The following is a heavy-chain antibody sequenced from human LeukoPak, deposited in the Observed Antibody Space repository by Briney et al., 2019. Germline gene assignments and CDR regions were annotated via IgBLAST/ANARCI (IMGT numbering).Heavy chain of an antibody. CDR2: IWYDGSNK. CDR3: ARDLPDY. Sequence: GGSLRLSCAASGFTFSNAYMNWVRQAPGKGLEWVAVIWYDGSNKYYADSVEGRFTISRDNSKNTLYLQMNSLRAEDTAVYYCARDLPDYWGQGTLVTVSS. CDR1: GFTFSNAY. V-gene: IGHV3-33*08. J-gene: IGHJ4*02.